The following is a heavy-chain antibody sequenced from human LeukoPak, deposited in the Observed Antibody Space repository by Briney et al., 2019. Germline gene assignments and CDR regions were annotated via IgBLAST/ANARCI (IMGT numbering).Heavy chain of an antibody. CDR1: GFTFSSYG. D-gene: IGHD3-10*01. J-gene: IGHJ4*02. CDR2: ISYDGSNK. CDR3: ARNYMVRGVGFDY. Sequence: PGRYLRLSCAASGFTFSSYGMHWVRQAPGKGLEWVAVISYDGSNKYYADSVKGRFTISRDNSKNTLYLQMNSLRAEDTAVYYCARNYMVRGVGFDYWGQGTLVTVSS. V-gene: IGHV3-30*03.